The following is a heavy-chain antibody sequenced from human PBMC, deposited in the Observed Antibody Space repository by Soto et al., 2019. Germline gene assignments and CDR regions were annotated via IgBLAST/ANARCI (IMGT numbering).Heavy chain of an antibody. Sequence: GGSLRLSCSASGLTFSSFAMSWVRQAPGKGLEWVSTISASGTDTYYEDSVQGRFIISRDNSKDTLFLQMNSLRLEDTAMYFCAKGGACYYGLFDSWGQGTLVTVSS. J-gene: IGHJ4*02. V-gene: IGHV3-23*01. CDR2: ISASGTDT. CDR3: AKGGACYYGLFDS. D-gene: IGHD1-26*01. CDR1: GLTFSSFA.